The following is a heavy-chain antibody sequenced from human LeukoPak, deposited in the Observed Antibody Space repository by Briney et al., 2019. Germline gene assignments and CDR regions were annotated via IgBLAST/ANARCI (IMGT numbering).Heavy chain of an antibody. D-gene: IGHD3-22*01. CDR1: GYIFTSYY. CDR3: ATADYYDSSGYDARIDY. V-gene: IGHV1-69*06. Sequence: GASVKVSCKAFGYIFTSYYMHWVRQAPGQGLEWMGGTIPIFGRANYAQKFQGRVTITADKSTSTAYMELSGLRSEDTAVYYCATADYYDSSGYDARIDYWGQGTLVTVSS. CDR2: TIPIFGRA. J-gene: IGHJ4*02.